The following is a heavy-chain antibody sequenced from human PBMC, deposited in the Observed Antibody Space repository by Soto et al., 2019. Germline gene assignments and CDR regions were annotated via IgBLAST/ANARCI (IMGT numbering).Heavy chain of an antibody. Sequence: PGGSLRLSCAASGFTFSDYYMSWIRQAPGKGLEWVSYISSSGSTIYYADSVKGRFTISRDNAKNSLYLQMNSLRAEDTAVYYCAKVLLECSGGSCFHNYYYYYGMDVWGQGTTVTSP. CDR1: GFTFSDYY. CDR3: AKVLLECSGGSCFHNYYYYYGMDV. J-gene: IGHJ6*02. CDR2: ISSSGSTI. D-gene: IGHD2-15*01. V-gene: IGHV3-11*04.